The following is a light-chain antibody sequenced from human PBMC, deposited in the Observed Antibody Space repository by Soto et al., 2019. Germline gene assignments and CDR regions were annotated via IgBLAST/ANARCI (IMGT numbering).Light chain of an antibody. Sequence: EVGWSRCPGTLSLTPGERATLSCRASQSVSKWYVAWYQVKPGQAPRLVIYGASSRATGIPDRFSGGGSGTEFTLSISRLEPEDFAVSYWQQYVMTPFTFGRGSKVDI. V-gene: IGKV3-20*01. CDR1: QSVSKWY. J-gene: IGKJ2*01. CDR2: GAS. CDR3: QQYVMTPFT.